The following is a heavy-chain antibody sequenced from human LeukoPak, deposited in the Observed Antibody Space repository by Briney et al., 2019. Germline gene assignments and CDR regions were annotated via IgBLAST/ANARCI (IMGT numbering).Heavy chain of an antibody. CDR2: ISGDGSTI. J-gene: IGHJ4*02. CDR3: TRSVDY. V-gene: IGHV3-74*01. Sequence: GGSLRLSCAASGFTFSSNWMHWVRPVPGKGLVWVSRISGDGSTIDYADSVRARFTISRDNAKNTVYLQMNSLRAEDTAVYYCTRSVDYWGQGTLVTVSS. CDR1: GFTFSSNW.